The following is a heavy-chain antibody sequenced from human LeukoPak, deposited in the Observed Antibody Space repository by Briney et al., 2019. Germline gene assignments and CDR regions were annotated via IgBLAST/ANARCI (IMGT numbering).Heavy chain of an antibody. CDR3: AKGVTGRHYYYMDV. V-gene: IGHV3-23*01. D-gene: IGHD3-10*01. J-gene: IGHJ6*03. Sequence: PGGSLRLSCAASGFTFSSYAMSWVRQAPGKGLEGVSAISGSGGSTYYADSVKGRFTISRDNSKNTLYLQMNSLRAEDTAVYYCAKGVTGRHYYYMDVWGKGTTVTVSS. CDR2: ISGSGGST. CDR1: GFTFSSYA.